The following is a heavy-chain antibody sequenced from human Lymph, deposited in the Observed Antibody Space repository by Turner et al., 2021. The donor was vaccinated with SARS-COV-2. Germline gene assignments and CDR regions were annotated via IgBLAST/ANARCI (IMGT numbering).Heavy chain of an antibody. CDR1: GFNFSSYT. D-gene: IGHD2-15*01. CDR3: AKDGYDGIYCGGGSCYSGWFDP. Sequence: EVQLLESGGGLVQPGGSLRLSCAASGFNFSSYTMSWVRQAPGKGLEWVSAISGSGASTYYADSVKGRFTISRDNSKNTLYLQMNSLRVEDTAVYYCAKDGYDGIYCGGGSCYSGWFDPWGQGTLVTVSS. CDR2: ISGSGAST. J-gene: IGHJ5*02. V-gene: IGHV3-23*01.